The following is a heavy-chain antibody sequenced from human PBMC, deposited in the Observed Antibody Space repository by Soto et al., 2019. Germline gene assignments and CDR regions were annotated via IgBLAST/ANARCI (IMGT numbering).Heavy chain of an antibody. CDR3: AXXIVTLRFLXDY. CDR1: GFTFSSYA. J-gene: IGHJ4*02. Sequence: ESGGGVVXPGRSLRLSCAASGFTFSSYAMHWVRQAPGKGLEWVAVISYDGSNKYYADSVKGRFTISRDNXXXXXXXXXXXXXXXXXAVYYXAXXIVTLRFLXDYWGQGTLVTV. D-gene: IGHD3-3*01. CDR2: ISYDGSNK. V-gene: IGHV3-30-3*01.